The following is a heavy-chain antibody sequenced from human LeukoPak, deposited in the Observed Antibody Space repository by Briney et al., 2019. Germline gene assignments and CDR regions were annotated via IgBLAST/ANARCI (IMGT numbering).Heavy chain of an antibody. CDR1: GFTFSSYS. V-gene: IGHV3-23*01. CDR2: ISGSGGST. J-gene: IGHJ4*02. D-gene: IGHD4-17*01. Sequence: GGSLRLSCAASGFTFSSYSMNWVRQAPGKGLEWVSAISGSGGSTYYADSVKGRFTISRDNSKNTLYLQMNSLRAEDTAVYYCAKLSWDYGGGFDYWGQGTLVTVSS. CDR3: AKLSWDYGGGFDY.